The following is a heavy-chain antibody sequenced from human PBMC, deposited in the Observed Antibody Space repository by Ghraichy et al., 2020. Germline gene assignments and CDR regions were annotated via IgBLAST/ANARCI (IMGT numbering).Heavy chain of an antibody. CDR3: AKGSSPGFFDF. Sequence: GGSLRLSCAASGFTFGDYTMHWVRHAPGKGLEWVSFIGWDGRSRHYLDSVKARFTISRDNSKSSLYLQMNSLTAEDTGSYFCAKGSSPGFFDFWGQGTLVTVSS. J-gene: IGHJ4*02. CDR2: IGWDGRSR. V-gene: IGHV3-43*01. CDR1: GFTFGDYT. D-gene: IGHD2-15*01.